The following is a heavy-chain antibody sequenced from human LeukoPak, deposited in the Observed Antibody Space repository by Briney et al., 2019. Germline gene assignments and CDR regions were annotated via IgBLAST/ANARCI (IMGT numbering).Heavy chain of an antibody. CDR3: AGTSSGWDVYDY. Sequence: SETLSLTCTVSGGSISNYYWNWIRQPPGKGLEWIGYVSYSGSTNYNPSLKGRVTISVDTSKNQFSLKLSSVTAADTAVYYCAGTSSGWDVYDYWGQGTLVTVSS. CDR1: GGSISNYY. D-gene: IGHD6-19*01. CDR2: VSYSGST. J-gene: IGHJ4*02. V-gene: IGHV4-59*01.